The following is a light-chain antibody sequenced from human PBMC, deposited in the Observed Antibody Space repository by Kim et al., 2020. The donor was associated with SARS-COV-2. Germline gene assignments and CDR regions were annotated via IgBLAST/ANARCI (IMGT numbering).Light chain of an antibody. CDR1: QNILYSSDNKNY. Sequence: DIVLTQSPDSLAVSLGERATIHCKSSQNILYSSDNKNYLAWYQQKSGQPPRLLMSWASTRDSGVPDRFSGSGSGTEFTLTISSLQAEDMAVYYCQQFYTLPRTFGQGTKVDIK. V-gene: IGKV4-1*01. CDR2: WAS. J-gene: IGKJ1*01. CDR3: QQFYTLPRT.